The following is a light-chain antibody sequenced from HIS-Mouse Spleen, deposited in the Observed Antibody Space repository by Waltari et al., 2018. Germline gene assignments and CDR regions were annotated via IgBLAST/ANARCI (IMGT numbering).Light chain of an antibody. J-gene: IGLJ2*01. CDR2: DVS. CDR1: RSDVGGYNY. V-gene: IGLV2-14*03. Sequence: QSALTQPASVSGSPGQSITISCPGTRSDVGGYNYVPCYQQHPGKAPKLIIYDVSNRPSGVSNRFSGSKSGNTASLTISGLQAEDEADYYCSSYTSSSFNVVFGGGTKLTVL. CDR3: SSYTSSSFNVV.